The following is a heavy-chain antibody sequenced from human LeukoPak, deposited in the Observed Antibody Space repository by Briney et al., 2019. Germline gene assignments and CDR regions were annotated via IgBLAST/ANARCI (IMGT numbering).Heavy chain of an antibody. CDR2: ISSGGST. CDR3: ARGPGYGSSGYYIYFDF. D-gene: IGHD3-22*01. J-gene: IGHJ4*02. V-gene: IGHV3-53*04. CDR1: GFTVSSNY. Sequence: PGGSLRLSCAASGFTVSSNYMRCVRQAPGKGLVWVSVISSGGSTYYADSVKGRFTISRHNTKNTLYLQMNCLRAEDTAVYYCARGPGYGSSGYYIYFDFWGQGTLVAVSS.